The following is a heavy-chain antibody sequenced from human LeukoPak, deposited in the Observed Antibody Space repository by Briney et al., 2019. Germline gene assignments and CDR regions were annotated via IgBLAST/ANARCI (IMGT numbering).Heavy chain of an antibody. Sequence: SETLSLTCTVSGYSINSSYYWGWIRQPPGKGLEWIGSIYHSGSTYYNPSLKSRVTISVDTSKNQFSLKLSSVTAADTAVYYCARDPAGYFDYWGRGTLVTVSS. V-gene: IGHV4-38-2*02. CDR2: IYHSGST. CDR1: GYSINSSYY. J-gene: IGHJ4*02. CDR3: ARDPAGYFDY. D-gene: IGHD2-2*01.